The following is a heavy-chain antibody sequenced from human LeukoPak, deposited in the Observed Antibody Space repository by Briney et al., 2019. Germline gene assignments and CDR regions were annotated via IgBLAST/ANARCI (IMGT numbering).Heavy chain of an antibody. D-gene: IGHD3-16*02. Sequence: GASVKVSCKASEYTFTSYAMHWVRQAPGQRLKCMGWINAGNGNTKYSQKFQRRVTITRDTSASTAYMELSSLRSEDTAVYYCARDKLRLGELSLYYWGQGTLVTVSS. CDR2: INAGNGNT. V-gene: IGHV1-3*01. J-gene: IGHJ4*02. CDR3: ARDKLRLGELSLYY. CDR1: EYTFTSYA.